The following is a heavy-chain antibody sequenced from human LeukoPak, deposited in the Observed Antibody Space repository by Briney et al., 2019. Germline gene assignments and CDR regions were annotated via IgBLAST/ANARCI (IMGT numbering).Heavy chain of an antibody. J-gene: IGHJ6*03. V-gene: IGHV3-43D*04. CDR2: ISGDVGST. CDR1: GFTFDDYA. Sequence: GGSLRLSCAASGFTFDDYAMHWVRQAPGKGLEWVSLISGDVGSTYYADSVKGRFTISRDNSKNSLYLHMNSLRAEDPALYYCAKDSPPSQGYYMDVWGKGTTVTVSS. CDR3: AKDSPPSQGYYMDV.